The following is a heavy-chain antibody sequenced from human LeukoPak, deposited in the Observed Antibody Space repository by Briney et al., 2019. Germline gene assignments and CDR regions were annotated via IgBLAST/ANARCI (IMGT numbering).Heavy chain of an antibody. CDR2: INPSGGST. Sequence: ASVKVSCKASGYTFTGYYMHWVRQAPGQGLEWMGIINPSGGSTSYAQKFQGRVTMTRDMSTSTVYMELSSLRSEDTAVYYCARTRRPPGYSYGFDWFDPWGQGTLVTVSS. CDR1: GYTFTGYY. D-gene: IGHD5-18*01. V-gene: IGHV1-46*01. J-gene: IGHJ5*02. CDR3: ARTRRPPGYSYGFDWFDP.